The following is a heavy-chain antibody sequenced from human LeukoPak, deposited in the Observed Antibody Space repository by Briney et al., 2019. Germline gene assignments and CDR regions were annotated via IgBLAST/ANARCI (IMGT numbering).Heavy chain of an antibody. Sequence: ASVKVSCKASGGTFSSYAISWVRQAPGQGLEWMGWISAYNGNTNYAQKLQGRVTMTTDTSTSTAYMELRSLRSDDTAVYYCARGRHSSSRGGRDYWGQGTLVTVSS. CDR3: ARGRHSSSRGGRDY. D-gene: IGHD6-13*01. V-gene: IGHV1-18*01. J-gene: IGHJ4*02. CDR1: GGTFSSYA. CDR2: ISAYNGNT.